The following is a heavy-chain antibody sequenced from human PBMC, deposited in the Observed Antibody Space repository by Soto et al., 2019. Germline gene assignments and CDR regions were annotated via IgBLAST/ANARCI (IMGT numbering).Heavy chain of an antibody. Sequence: ASVKVSCKASGGTFSSYTISWVRQAPGQGLEWMGRIIPILGIANYAQKFQGRVTITADKSTGTAYMELSSLRSEDTAVYYCAREPKINYSSSWYTGGDYYFDYWGQGTLVTVSS. D-gene: IGHD6-13*01. J-gene: IGHJ4*02. CDR2: IIPILGIA. CDR3: AREPKINYSSSWYTGGDYYFDY. V-gene: IGHV1-69*04. CDR1: GGTFSSYT.